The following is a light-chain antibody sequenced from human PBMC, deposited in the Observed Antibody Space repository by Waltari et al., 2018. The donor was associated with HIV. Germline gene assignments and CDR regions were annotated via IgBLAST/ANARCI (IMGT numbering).Light chain of an antibody. J-gene: IGLJ3*02. CDR1: SSNIGEGSD. V-gene: IGLV1-40*01. CDR3: QSYDSSLSAWV. Sequence: QSVLTQPPSVSGAPGQRVSISCTGSSSNIGEGSDVHWYQELPGTAPKLLIYGDNNRPSGVPDRFSGSKSGTSASLAITGLQFEDEADYYCQSYDSSLSAWVFGGGTKLTVL. CDR2: GDN.